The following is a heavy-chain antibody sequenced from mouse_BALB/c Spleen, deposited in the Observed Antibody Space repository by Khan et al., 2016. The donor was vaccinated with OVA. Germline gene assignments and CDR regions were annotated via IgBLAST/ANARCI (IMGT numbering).Heavy chain of an antibody. D-gene: IGHD4-1*01. CDR1: GYIFTNYV. J-gene: IGHJ2*01. CDR2: INPYNGGT. Sequence: VQLQQSGPELVKPGASVKMSCKASGYIFTNYVLHWVKQKSGQGLEWIGNINPYNGGTKYNEKFKGKATLASDKSSITAYMELRSLTSEDSAVYYCARGNWQSYYFDYWGQGTTLTLSS. V-gene: IGHV1S136*01. CDR3: ARGNWQSYYFDY.